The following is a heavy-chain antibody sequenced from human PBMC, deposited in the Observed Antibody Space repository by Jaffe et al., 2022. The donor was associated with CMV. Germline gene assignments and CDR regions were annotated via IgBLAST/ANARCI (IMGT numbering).Heavy chain of an antibody. J-gene: IGHJ4*02. D-gene: IGHD5-12*01. CDR2: ISSSSSYI. V-gene: IGHV3-21*01. CDR3: ARPPYSGYDSVSGY. CDR1: GFTFSSYS. Sequence: EVQLVESGGGLVKPGGSLRLSCAASGFTFSSYSMNWVRQAPGKGLEWVSSISSSSSYIYYADSVKGRFTISRDNAKNSLYLQMNSLRAEDTAVYYCARPPYSGYDSVSGYWGQGTLVTVSS.